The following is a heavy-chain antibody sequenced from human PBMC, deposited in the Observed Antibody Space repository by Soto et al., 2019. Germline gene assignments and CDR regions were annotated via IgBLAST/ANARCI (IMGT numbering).Heavy chain of an antibody. CDR2: IWYDGSNK. CDR3: ARPYSGSYPSYFDY. J-gene: IGHJ4*02. Sequence: GGSLRLSCAASGFTFSSYGMHWVRQAPGKGLEWVAVIWYDGSNKYYADSVKGRFTISRDNSKNTLYLQMNSLRAEDTAVYYCARPYSGSYPSYFDYWGQGTLVTVSS. CDR1: GFTFSSYG. V-gene: IGHV3-33*01. D-gene: IGHD1-26*01.